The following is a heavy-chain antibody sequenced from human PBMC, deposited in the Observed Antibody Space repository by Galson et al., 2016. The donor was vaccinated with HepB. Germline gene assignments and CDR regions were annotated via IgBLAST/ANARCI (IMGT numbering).Heavy chain of an antibody. D-gene: IGHD1-26*01. V-gene: IGHV3-23*01. CDR3: VQGSTAPAV. Sequence: SLRLSCAASGFSFSNYDMSWVRQAPGKGLEWVSVITDSGDITYYPDSVKGRFTISRDNSKNTLSLQMNSLRADDAAVYYCVQGSTAPAVWGKGTTVTVSS. CDR1: GFSFSNYD. CDR2: ITDSGDIT. J-gene: IGHJ6*04.